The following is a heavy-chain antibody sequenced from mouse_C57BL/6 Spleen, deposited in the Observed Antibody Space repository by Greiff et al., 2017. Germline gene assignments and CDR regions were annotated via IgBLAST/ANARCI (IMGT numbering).Heavy chain of an antibody. CDR1: GYTFTDYY. CDR3: ARSAGSSYEWYFDV. CDR2: IGPGSGST. D-gene: IGHD1-1*01. Sequence: QVQLQQSGAELVKPGASVKISCKASGYTFTDYYIHWVKQRPGQGLEWIGKIGPGSGSTYYNEQFKGKATLTADNSSSTAYMQLSSLTSEDSAVYFCARSAGSSYEWYFDVWGTGTTVTVSS. V-gene: IGHV1-77*01. J-gene: IGHJ1*03.